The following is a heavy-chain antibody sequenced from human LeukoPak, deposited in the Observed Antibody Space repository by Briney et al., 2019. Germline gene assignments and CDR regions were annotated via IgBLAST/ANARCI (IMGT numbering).Heavy chain of an antibody. CDR2: IYYSGST. Sequence: SETLSLTCTVSGGSISSSSYYWGWIRQPPGKGLGWIGSIYYSGSTYYNPSLKSRVTISLEMSKQQFSLNLTSVTAADTAVYYCASNTGTVFDYWGQGALVTVSS. D-gene: IGHD7-27*01. CDR1: GGSISSSSYY. CDR3: ASNTGTVFDY. J-gene: IGHJ4*02. V-gene: IGHV4-39*07.